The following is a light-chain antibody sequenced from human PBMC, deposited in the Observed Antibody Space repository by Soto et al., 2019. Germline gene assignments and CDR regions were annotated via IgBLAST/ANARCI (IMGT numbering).Light chain of an antibody. Sequence: DIQMTQSPSTLSASVGDRVTITCRASQSISSWLAWYQQKPGKAPKLLIYKASSLGTGVPSRFSGSGSGTEFTLTISSLQPDDFATYYCQQYNRYSVTFGQGTRLEIK. J-gene: IGKJ5*01. CDR2: KAS. V-gene: IGKV1-5*03. CDR3: QQYNRYSVT. CDR1: QSISSW.